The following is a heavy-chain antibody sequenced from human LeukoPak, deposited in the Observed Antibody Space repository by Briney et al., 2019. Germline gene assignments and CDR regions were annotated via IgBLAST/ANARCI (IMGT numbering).Heavy chain of an antibody. V-gene: IGHV3-48*02. CDR3: ARETVVVAATPIYHGMDV. CDR1: GFTFSSYS. Sequence: GGSLRLSCAASGFTFSSYSMNWVRQAPGKGLEWVSYISSSSSTIYYADSVKGRFTISRDNAKNSLYLQMNSLRDEDTAVYYCARETVVVAATPIYHGMDVWGQGTTVTVSS. CDR2: ISSSSSTI. D-gene: IGHD2-15*01. J-gene: IGHJ6*02.